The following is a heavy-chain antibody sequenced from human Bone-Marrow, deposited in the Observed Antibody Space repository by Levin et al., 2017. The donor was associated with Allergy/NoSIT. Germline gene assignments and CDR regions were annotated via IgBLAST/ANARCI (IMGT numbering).Heavy chain of an antibody. CDR1: GASISSGGYY. D-gene: IGHD2-2*03. V-gene: IGHV4-31*03. CDR2: MFYSGTGNT. Sequence: SETLSLTCTVSGASISSGGYYWSWIRQVPGKGLECIGYMFYSGTGNTYYNPSLKSRPTMSFDTSNNQFSLKLNSVTAADTAVYYCARVALDVAVVPFRPQRFDAWGQGTLVTVSS. CDR3: ARVALDVAVVPFRPQRFDA. J-gene: IGHJ5*02.